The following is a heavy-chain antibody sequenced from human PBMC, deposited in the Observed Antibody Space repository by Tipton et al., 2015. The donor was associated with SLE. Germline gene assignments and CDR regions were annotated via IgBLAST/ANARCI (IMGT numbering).Heavy chain of an antibody. V-gene: IGHV4-4*07. CDR3: VRDPLQDYIQRKDWYFNL. CDR1: GGSLHSHF. J-gene: IGHJ2*01. CDR2: LYIYGTT. D-gene: IGHD4-11*01. Sequence: TLSLTCTLSGGSLHSHFWNWFRQPAGKGLEWIGRLYIYGTTSYNPSLQSRVTMSLDTSKNQFSLKMTSVTATDTAIYYCVRDPLQDYIQRKDWYFNLWGRGTLVTVSS.